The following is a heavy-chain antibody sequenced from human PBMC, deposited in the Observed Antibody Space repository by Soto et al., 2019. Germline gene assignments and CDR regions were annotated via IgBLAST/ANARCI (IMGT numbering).Heavy chain of an antibody. D-gene: IGHD3-22*01. CDR2: IFPSDSDI. CDR3: ARKDKSGYFNWFDP. J-gene: IGHJ5*02. V-gene: IGHV5-51*01. Sequence: GESLKISCRTSGYRFTSYWIAWVRQMPGKGLEWMGIIFPSDSDIRYSPSFQGQVTISADRSTSTVFLQWASLKASDTAVYFCARKDKSGYFNWFDPWGQGTLVTVSS. CDR1: GYRFTSYW.